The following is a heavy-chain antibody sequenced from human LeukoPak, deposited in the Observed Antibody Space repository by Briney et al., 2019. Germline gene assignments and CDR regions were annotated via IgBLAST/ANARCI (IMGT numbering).Heavy chain of an antibody. J-gene: IGHJ4*02. CDR1: GFTFSIYA. V-gene: IGHV3-23*01. CDR3: ANLGYSSRLN. D-gene: IGHD6-13*01. CDR2: ISGSGGST. Sequence: GGSLRLSCAASGFTFSIYAMSWVRPAPGEGLEWVSAISGSGGSTYYADSVKGRFTISRDNSKNTVYLQMNSLRAEDTAVYYCANLGYSSRLNWGQGTLVTVSS.